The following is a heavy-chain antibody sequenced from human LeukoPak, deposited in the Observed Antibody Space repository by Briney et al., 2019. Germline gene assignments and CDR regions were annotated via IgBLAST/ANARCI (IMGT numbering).Heavy chain of an antibody. CDR2: IIAMFTTA. CDR1: GVTFGTYA. CDR3: ASAWNPDILTGYYIVGGFDY. J-gene: IGHJ4*02. D-gene: IGHD3-9*01. Sequence: GASVKVSCKAPGVTFGTYAISWVRQAPGQGLEWMGGIIAMFTTANYAQKFQGRVTITADKSTSTAYMELSSLRSEDTAVYYCASAWNPDILTGYYIVGGFDYWGQGTLVTVSS. V-gene: IGHV1-69*06.